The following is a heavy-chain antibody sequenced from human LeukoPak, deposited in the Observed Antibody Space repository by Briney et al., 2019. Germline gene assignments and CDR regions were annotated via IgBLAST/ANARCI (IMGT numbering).Heavy chain of an antibody. CDR3: ARADFDP. Sequence: PGGSLRLSCAASGFTFSSYAMHWVRQAPGKGLEWVAVISYDGSNKYYAGSVKGRFTISRDNSKNTLYLQMNSLRAEDTAVYYCARADFDPWGQGTLVTVSS. CDR2: ISYDGSNK. V-gene: IGHV3-30*01. CDR1: GFTFSSYA. J-gene: IGHJ5*02.